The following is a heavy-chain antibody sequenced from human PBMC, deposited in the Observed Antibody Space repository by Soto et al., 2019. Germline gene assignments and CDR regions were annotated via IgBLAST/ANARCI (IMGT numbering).Heavy chain of an antibody. CDR1: GYTFTNYA. D-gene: IGHD1-26*01. J-gene: IGHJ6*02. CDR2: INVGNGNT. CDR3: ARRGAGMDV. Sequence: QVQLVQSGAEEKKPGASVKVSCKASGYTFTNYAMHWVRQAPGQRLEWMGWINVGNGNTKYSQKFQGRVTITRDTSASTADMELSSLRSEDTAVYYCARRGAGMDVWRQGTTVTV. V-gene: IGHV1-3*05.